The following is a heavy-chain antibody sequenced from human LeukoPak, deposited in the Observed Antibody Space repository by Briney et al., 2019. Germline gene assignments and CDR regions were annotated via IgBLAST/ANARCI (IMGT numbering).Heavy chain of an antibody. CDR1: GDSISSYY. CDR3: ARAFTITSGNYFDP. V-gene: IGHV4-4*07. J-gene: IGHJ5*02. CDR2: IHATGTT. Sequence: SETLSLTCLVSGDSISSYYWTWVRQTAGKGPQWLGRIHATGTTDYNPPLQGRVTISIDKSKNQFSLRLMSVTAADTAIYYCARAFTITSGNYFDPWGQGTLVTVSS. D-gene: IGHD3-10*01.